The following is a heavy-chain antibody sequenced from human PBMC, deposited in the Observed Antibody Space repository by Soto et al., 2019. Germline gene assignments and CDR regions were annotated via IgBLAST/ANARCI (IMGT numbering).Heavy chain of an antibody. J-gene: IGHJ4*02. D-gene: IGHD6-13*01. CDR1: GFTFNTYS. V-gene: IGHV3-48*02. CDR2: ISGGSSTM. CDR3: ARDSSSWYY. Sequence: EVQLVESGGGLVQPGGSLRLSCAASGFTFNTYSMNWVRQAPGKGLEWVSYISGGSSTMYYADSVTGRFTISRDNAKNLLYLQMNSLRDEDTAVYYCARDSSSWYYWGQGTLVTVSS.